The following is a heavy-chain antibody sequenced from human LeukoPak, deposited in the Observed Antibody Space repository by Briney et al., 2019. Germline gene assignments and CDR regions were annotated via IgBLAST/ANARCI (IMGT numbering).Heavy chain of an antibody. V-gene: IGHV1-3*01. D-gene: IGHD1-1*01. CDR1: GYTFTSYA. J-gene: IGHJ4*02. CDR2: INAGNGNT. CDR3: AREYNKIATYYFDY. Sequence: ASVKVSCKASGYTFTSYAMHWVRQAPGQRLEWMGWINAGNGNTKYSQKFQGRVTITRDTSASTACMELSSLRSEDTAVYYCAREYNKIATYYFDYWGQGTLVTVSS.